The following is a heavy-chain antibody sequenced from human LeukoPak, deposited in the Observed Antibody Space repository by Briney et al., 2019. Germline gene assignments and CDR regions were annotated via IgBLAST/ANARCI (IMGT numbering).Heavy chain of an antibody. CDR1: GYTFTSYY. CDR3: ATVGRIVVVPAAKGFDP. D-gene: IGHD2-2*01. J-gene: IGHJ5*02. Sequence: GASVKVSCKASGYTFTSYYLHWVRQAPGKGLEWMGGFDPEDGETIYAQKFQGRVTMTEDTSTDTAYMELSSLRSEDTAVYYCATVGRIVVVPAAKGFDPWGQGTLVTVSS. CDR2: FDPEDGET. V-gene: IGHV1-24*01.